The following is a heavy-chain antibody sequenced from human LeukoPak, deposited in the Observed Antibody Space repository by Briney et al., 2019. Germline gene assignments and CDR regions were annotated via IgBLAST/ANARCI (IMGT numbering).Heavy chain of an antibody. CDR2: IFYDGTIQ. V-gene: IGHV3-30*03. D-gene: IGHD3-22*01. Sequence: GGSLRLSCAASGFTFSASDTNWVRQTPGKGLEWVAVIFYDGTIQYYSDSVRGRLIVSRDNPKNTLYLQMNSLRAEDTAVYYCARDPRGPAGYDSPARDTFDYWGQGTLVTVSS. J-gene: IGHJ4*02. CDR3: ARDPRGPAGYDSPARDTFDY. CDR1: GFTFSASD.